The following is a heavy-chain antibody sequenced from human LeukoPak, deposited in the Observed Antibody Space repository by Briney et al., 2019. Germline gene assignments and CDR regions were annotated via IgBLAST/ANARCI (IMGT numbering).Heavy chain of an antibody. Sequence: GGSLRLSCAASGFTFSAFGMNWVRQAPGKGLEWVSTITKSGDSTYYVDSVKGRFTISRDNSKNTLHLQMNSLRAEDTAKYYCTKDYCGKFCSAVWGQGTTVTVSS. V-gene: IGHV3-23*01. J-gene: IGHJ6*02. CDR2: ITKSGDST. CDR1: GFTFSAFG. D-gene: IGHD3-9*01. CDR3: TKDYCGKFCSAV.